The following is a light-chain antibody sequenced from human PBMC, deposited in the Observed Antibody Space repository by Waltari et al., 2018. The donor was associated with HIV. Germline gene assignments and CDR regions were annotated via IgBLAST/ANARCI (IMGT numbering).Light chain of an antibody. CDR3: CSYSGSGTLYV. Sequence: QSALTQPRSVSGSPGQSVTIPCTGTSSDVGGYTFVSCYQHHPGKAPKLVISDVTKRPSGVPDRFSGSKSGNTASLTISGLQAEDEADYYCCSYSGSGTLYVFGTGTEVTVL. CDR2: DVT. J-gene: IGLJ1*01. CDR1: SSDVGGYTF. V-gene: IGLV2-11*01.